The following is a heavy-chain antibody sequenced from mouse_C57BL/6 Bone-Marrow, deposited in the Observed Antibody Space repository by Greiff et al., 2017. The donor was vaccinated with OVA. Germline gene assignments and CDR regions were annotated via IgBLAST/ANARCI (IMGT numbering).Heavy chain of an antibody. Sequence: QVQLQQPGAELVMPGASVKLSCKASGYTFTSYWMHWVKQRPGQGLEWIGEIDPSDSYTNYNQKFKGKSTLTVDKSSSTAYMQLSSLTSEDSAVYYCARGGLRPWFADWGQGTLVTVSA. CDR2: IDPSDSYT. V-gene: IGHV1-69*01. D-gene: IGHD2-4*01. CDR3: ARGGLRPWFAD. J-gene: IGHJ3*01. CDR1: GYTFTSYW.